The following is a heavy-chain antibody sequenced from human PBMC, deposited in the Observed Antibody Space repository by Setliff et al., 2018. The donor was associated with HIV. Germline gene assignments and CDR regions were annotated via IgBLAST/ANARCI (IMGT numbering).Heavy chain of an antibody. V-gene: IGHV3-30*04. CDR3: AKGQYSGSYSFFQH. Sequence: GGSLRLSCAASGSIFNSYSIHWVRQAPGKGLEWVAIISYDGSDKYYADSVKGRFTISRDNSNNTVYLEMKSLRAEDTAVYYCAKGQYSGSYSFFQHWGQGTLVTVSS. J-gene: IGHJ1*01. CDR1: GSIFNSYS. D-gene: IGHD1-26*01. CDR2: ISYDGSDK.